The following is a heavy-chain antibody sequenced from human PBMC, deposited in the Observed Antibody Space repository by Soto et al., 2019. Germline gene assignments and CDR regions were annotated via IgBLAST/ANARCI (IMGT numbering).Heavy chain of an antibody. V-gene: IGHV1-18*04. Sequence: QVQLVQSGSEVKKPGASVNVSCKAFGYTFTSYGFSWVRQVPGQWLEWLGWISAFNGDTQYAQTMKGRLTVTTDTSTTTVHMQLRSLTPADTAVYYCTRDAGWQRMVPYDWGQGTLVSVS. D-gene: IGHD6-25*01. CDR3: TRDAGWQRMVPYD. CDR1: GYTFTSYG. J-gene: IGHJ4*02. CDR2: ISAFNGDT.